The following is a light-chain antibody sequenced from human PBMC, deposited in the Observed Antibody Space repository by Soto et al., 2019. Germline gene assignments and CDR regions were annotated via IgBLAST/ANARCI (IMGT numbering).Light chain of an antibody. CDR1: HSVGST. CDR3: QQYKQWPVA. J-gene: IGKJ4*01. CDR2: GAS. Sequence: VMTQSPTTLSVSPGERATLSCRASHSVGSTSAWYQQNPGQAPRLLIYGASTRATGVPARFSGSGSATQFTLTISSLQSEDFGFYYCQQYKQWPVAFGGGTKVEIK. V-gene: IGKV3-15*01.